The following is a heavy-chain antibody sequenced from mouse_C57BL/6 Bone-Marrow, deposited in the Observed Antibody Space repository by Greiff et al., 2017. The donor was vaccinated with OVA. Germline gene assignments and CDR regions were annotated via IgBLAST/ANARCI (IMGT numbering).Heavy chain of an antibody. D-gene: IGHD1-1*01. Sequence: VQLQQSGPELVKPGASVKIPCKASGYTFTDYNMDWVKQSHGKSLEWIGDINPNNGGTIYNQKFKGKATLTVDKSSSTAYMELRSLTSEDTAVYYCARLYYGSSHYFDYWGQGTTLTVSS. V-gene: IGHV1-18*01. CDR2: INPNNGGT. CDR3: ARLYYGSSHYFDY. CDR1: GYTFTDYN. J-gene: IGHJ2*01.